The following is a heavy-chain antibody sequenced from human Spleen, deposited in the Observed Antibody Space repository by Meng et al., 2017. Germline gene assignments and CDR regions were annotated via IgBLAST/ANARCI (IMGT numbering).Heavy chain of an antibody. J-gene: IGHJ4*02. CDR3: ASSSIDKYDLSALPLDY. CDR1: GGSFSGYN. CDR2: ISNNGDT. Sequence: ETLSLTCAVYGGSFSGYNWSWIRQPPGKGLEWVATISNNGDTHYADSITGRFIISSDDSRNTVFLQLNSLRVEDTAVYYCASSSIDKYDLSALPLDYWGQGTLVTVSS. D-gene: IGHD3-16*01. V-gene: IGHV3-66*02.